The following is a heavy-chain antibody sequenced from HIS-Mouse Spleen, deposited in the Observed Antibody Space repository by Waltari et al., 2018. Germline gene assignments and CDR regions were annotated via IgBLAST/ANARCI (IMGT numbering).Heavy chain of an antibody. Sequence: QLQLQESGPGLVKPSETLSLTCTVPGGSISSSSFSWGWIRQPPGKGLEWIGSIYYSGSTYYNPSLKSRVTISVDTSKNQFSLKLSSVTAADTAVYYCARYGSWVDYWGQGTLVTVSS. CDR1: GGSISSSSFS. CDR3: ARYGSWVDY. V-gene: IGHV4-39*07. CDR2: IYYSGST. J-gene: IGHJ4*02. D-gene: IGHD6-13*01.